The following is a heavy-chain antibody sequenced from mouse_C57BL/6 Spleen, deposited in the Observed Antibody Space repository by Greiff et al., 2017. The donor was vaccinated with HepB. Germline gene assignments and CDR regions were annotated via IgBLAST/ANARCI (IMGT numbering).Heavy chain of an antibody. CDR2: IDPNGGGT. Sequence: VQLQQPGAELVKPGASVKLSCKASGYTFTSYWMHWVKQRPGRGLEWIGRIDPNGGGTKYNEKFKSKATMTVDKPSSPAYIQLSSLTSEYSEVYYCARWFYYGYDYAMDYWGPGTSVTVSS. D-gene: IGHD2-2*01. V-gene: IGHV1-72*01. CDR1: GYTFTSYW. CDR3: ARWFYYGYDYAMDY. J-gene: IGHJ4*01.